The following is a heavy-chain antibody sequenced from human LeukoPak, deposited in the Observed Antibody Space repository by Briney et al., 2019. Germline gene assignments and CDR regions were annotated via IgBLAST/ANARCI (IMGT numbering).Heavy chain of an antibody. J-gene: IGHJ4*02. CDR1: GYTFTRYG. CDR2: ISAYNGNT. D-gene: IGHD2-15*01. Sequence: ASVNVSCKASGYTFTRYGITWVRQAPGQGLECMGRISAYNGNTNYAQKLQGRLTVTTDTSTNTAYMELRSLRPDDTAVYYCARDFFHGHCSGLTCFLLDSWGQGSLVTVS. CDR3: ARDFFHGHCSGLTCFLLDS. V-gene: IGHV1-18*01.